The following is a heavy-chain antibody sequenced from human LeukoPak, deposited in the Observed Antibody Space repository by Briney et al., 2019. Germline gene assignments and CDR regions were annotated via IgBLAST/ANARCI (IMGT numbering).Heavy chain of an antibody. J-gene: IGHJ4*02. D-gene: IGHD3-22*01. Sequence: GGSLRLSCAASGFTFSSYGMHWVRQAPGKGLEWVAFIRYDGSNKYYADSVKGRFTISRDNSKNTLYLQMNSLRVEDTAVYYCAKENYYDSSGYLDYWGQGTLVTVSS. CDR3: AKENYYDSSGYLDY. V-gene: IGHV3-30*02. CDR2: IRYDGSNK. CDR1: GFTFSSYG.